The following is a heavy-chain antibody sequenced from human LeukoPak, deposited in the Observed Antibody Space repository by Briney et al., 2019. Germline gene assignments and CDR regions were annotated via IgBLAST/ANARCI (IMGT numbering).Heavy chain of an antibody. CDR2: IYYSGST. V-gene: IGHV4-31*03. CDR3: ARVYGGNGGAYYFDY. J-gene: IGHJ4*02. Sequence: SETLSLTCTVSGGSISSGGYYWSWIRQHPGKGLEWIGYIYYSGSTYYNPSLKSRVTISVDTSKNQFSLKLSSVTAADTAVYYCARVYGGNGGAYYFDYWGQGTLVTVSS. CDR1: GGSISSGGYY. D-gene: IGHD4-23*01.